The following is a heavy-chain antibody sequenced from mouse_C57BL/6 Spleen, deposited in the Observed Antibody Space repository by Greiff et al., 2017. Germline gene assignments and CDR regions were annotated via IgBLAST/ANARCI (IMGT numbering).Heavy chain of an antibody. V-gene: IGHV1-54*01. CDR2: LNPGSGGT. D-gene: IGHD4-1*01. J-gene: IGHJ3*01. CDR1: GYAFTNYL. Sequence: QVQLQQSGAELVRPGTSVKVSCKASGYAFTNYLIEWVKQRPGQGLEWIGVLNPGSGGTNYNEKFKGKATLTADKSSSTAYMQLSSLTSEDSAVYFCALGPWFAYWGQGTLVTVSA. CDR3: ALGPWFAY.